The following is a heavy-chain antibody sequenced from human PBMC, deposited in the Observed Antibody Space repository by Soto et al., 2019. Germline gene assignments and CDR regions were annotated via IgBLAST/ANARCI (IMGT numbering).Heavy chain of an antibody. CDR1: GLTFSNYW. Sequence: EVQLAESGGGLVQPGGSLRLSCAASGLTFSNYWMHWVRQAPGKGLGWVSRINNDGSSTNYADSVKGRFTISRDNAKNTLYLQMNSLRAEDTAVYYCARGRVSAPRSAYGIWGQGTMVTVSS. D-gene: IGHD2-8*01. CDR3: ARGRVSAPRSAYGI. CDR2: INNDGSST. J-gene: IGHJ3*02. V-gene: IGHV3-74*01.